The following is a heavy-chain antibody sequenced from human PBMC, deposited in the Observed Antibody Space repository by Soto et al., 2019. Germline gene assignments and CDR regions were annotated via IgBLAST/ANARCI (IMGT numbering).Heavy chain of an antibody. Sequence: PGGSLRLSCAASGFTFSSYEMNWVRQSPGKGLEWVSYISSSGSTIYYADSVKGRFTISRDNAKNSLYLQMNSLRAEDTAVYYCARAITGTLEDAFDIWGQGTMVTVS. D-gene: IGHD1-7*01. CDR2: ISSSGSTI. CDR3: ARAITGTLEDAFDI. J-gene: IGHJ3*02. CDR1: GFTFSSYE. V-gene: IGHV3-48*03.